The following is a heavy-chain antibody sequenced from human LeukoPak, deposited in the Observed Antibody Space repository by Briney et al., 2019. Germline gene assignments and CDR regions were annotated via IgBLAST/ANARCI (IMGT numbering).Heavy chain of an antibody. Sequence: SETLSLTCTVSGGSISSCYWSWIRQPPGKGLEWIGNIYHSGSTYYNPSLKSRVTISVDTSKNQFSLKLSSVTAADTAVCYCARVHYYDSSDYYPNDAFDIWGQGTMVTVSS. CDR1: GGSISSCY. J-gene: IGHJ3*02. D-gene: IGHD3-22*01. V-gene: IGHV4-59*08. CDR2: IYHSGST. CDR3: ARVHYYDSSDYYPNDAFDI.